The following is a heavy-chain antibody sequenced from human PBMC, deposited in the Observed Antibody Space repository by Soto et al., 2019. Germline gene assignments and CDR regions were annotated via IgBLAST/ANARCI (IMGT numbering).Heavy chain of an antibody. J-gene: IGHJ6*02. D-gene: IGHD2-21*01. CDR1: GFTSGVYT. Sequence: HPGGSLRLSCTSSGFTSGVYTMAWVRQAPGKGLEWVGSIRSTAYGAPTDYAASVKDRFIISRDDSRDVAYLQMNSLSTEDTSVYYCTIVREWVIRIRFYYHGLDVWGQGTTVTVSS. CDR3: TIVREWVIRIRFYYHGLDV. V-gene: IGHV3-49*04. CDR2: IRSTAYGAPT.